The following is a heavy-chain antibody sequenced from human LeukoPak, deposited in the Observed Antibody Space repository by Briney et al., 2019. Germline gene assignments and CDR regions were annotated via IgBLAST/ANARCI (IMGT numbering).Heavy chain of an antibody. V-gene: IGHV1-3*01. CDR3: ARNSHSNYAYYYYGMDV. CDR2: INVGNDNT. CDR1: GYTFSTYA. J-gene: IGHJ6*02. Sequence: ASVKVSCKASGYTFSTYAMHWVRQAPGQRLEWMGWINVGNDNTKYSQEFQGRVTITSDTSATTAYMELSSLRSEDTAVYYCARNSHSNYAYYYYGMDVWGQGTTVTVSS. D-gene: IGHD4-11*01.